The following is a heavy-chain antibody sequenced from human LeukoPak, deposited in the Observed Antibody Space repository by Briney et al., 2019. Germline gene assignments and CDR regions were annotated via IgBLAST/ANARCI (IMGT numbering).Heavy chain of an antibody. CDR2: INHSGST. V-gene: IGHV4-34*01. Sequence: SETLSLTCAVYGGSFSGYYWSWIRQPPGKGLEWIGEINHSGSTNYNPSLKSRVTISVDTSKNQFSLKLSSVTAADTAVYYCASPYYYDSSGGAFDIWGQGTMVTVSS. J-gene: IGHJ3*02. CDR1: GGSFSGYY. D-gene: IGHD3-22*01. CDR3: ASPYYYDSSGGAFDI.